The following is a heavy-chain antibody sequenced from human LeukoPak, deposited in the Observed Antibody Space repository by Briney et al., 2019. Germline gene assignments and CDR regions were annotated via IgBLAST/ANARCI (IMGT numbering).Heavy chain of an antibody. D-gene: IGHD4-17*01. Sequence: SETLSLTCTVSGGSISSYYWSWIRQPPGKGLEWIGYIYYSGSTNYNPSLKSRVTISVDTSKNQFSLKLSSVTAADTAVYYCARVESTVTTSKQSNWFDPWGQGTLVTVSS. CDR2: IYYSGST. CDR1: GGSISSYY. J-gene: IGHJ5*02. CDR3: ARVESTVTTSKQSNWFDP. V-gene: IGHV4-59*12.